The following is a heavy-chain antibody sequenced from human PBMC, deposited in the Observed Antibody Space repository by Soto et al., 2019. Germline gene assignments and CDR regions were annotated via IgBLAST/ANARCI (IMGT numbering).Heavy chain of an antibody. Sequence: ASVKVSCKASGYTFTSYDINWVRQATGQGLEWMGWMNAGNGNTKYAQKFQGRVTITRNTSASTAYMELSSLRSEDTAVYYCARDQYSSSWHDAFDIWGQGTMVTVSS. CDR3: ARDQYSSSWHDAFDI. V-gene: IGHV1-8*01. CDR2: MNAGNGNT. J-gene: IGHJ3*02. CDR1: GYTFTSYD. D-gene: IGHD6-13*01.